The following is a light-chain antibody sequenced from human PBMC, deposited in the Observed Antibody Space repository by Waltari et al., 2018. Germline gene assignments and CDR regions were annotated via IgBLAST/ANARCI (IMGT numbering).Light chain of an antibody. V-gene: IGLV3-21*04. J-gene: IGLJ2*01. CDR3: LVWHSTTDHHGV. CDR1: NIGSKS. CDR2: FDS. Sequence: SYVVTQSPSVSVAPGETARITCGGDNIGSKSVHWYQQRPGQAPVLAISFDSDRPSGIPERFSGSNSGNTATLTISWVEADDEADYYCLVWHSTTDHHGVFGGGTKLTVL.